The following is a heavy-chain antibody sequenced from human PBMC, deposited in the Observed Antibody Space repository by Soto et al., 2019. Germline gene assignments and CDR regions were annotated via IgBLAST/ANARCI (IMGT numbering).Heavy chain of an antibody. V-gene: IGHV3-48*01. D-gene: IGHD1-1*01. CDR2: ISSSSSTI. CDR1: GFTFSNYG. Sequence: EVQLVESGGGLVQPGGSLRLSCVASGFTFSNYGMNWVRQAPGKGLEWVSHISSSSSTIYYAESVKGRFTISRDNAKNSLYLQMSSLRGEDTAVYYCASSFITTVGTTGWGQGTLVTVSS. J-gene: IGHJ4*02. CDR3: ASSFITTVGTTG.